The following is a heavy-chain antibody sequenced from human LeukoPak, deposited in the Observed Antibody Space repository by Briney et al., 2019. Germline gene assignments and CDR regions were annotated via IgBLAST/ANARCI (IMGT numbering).Heavy chain of an antibody. D-gene: IGHD3-9*01. CDR1: GYTFTSYD. CDR2: MNPNSGNT. V-gene: IGHV1-8*01. CDR3: ARVPPNYDILTGYLYYYYYYGMDV. Sequence: GASVKVSCKASGYTFTSYDINWVRQATGQGLEWMGWMNPNSGNTGYAQKFQGRVTMTGNTSISTAYMELSSLRSEDTAVYYCARVPPNYDILTGYLYYYYYYGMDVWGQGTTVTVSS. J-gene: IGHJ6*02.